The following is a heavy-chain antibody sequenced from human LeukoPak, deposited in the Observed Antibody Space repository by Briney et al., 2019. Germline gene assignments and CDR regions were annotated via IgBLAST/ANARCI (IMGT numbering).Heavy chain of an antibody. CDR1: GGSISSSSYY. Sequence: SGTLSLTCTVSGGSISSSSYYWGWIRQPPGKGLEWIGSIYYGGSTYYNPSLKSRVTISVDTSKNQFSLKLSSVTAADTAVYYCARQNLAVAGSWGQGTLVTVS. CDR3: ARQNLAVAGS. CDR2: IYYGGST. V-gene: IGHV4-39*01. J-gene: IGHJ4*02. D-gene: IGHD6-19*01.